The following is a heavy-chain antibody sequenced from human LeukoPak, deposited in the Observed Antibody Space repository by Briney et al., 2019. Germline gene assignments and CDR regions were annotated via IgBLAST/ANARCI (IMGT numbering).Heavy chain of an antibody. D-gene: IGHD2-21*01. Sequence: SETLSLTCAVSGYSISSGYYWGWIRQPPGKGLEWIGSIYHSGSTYYNPSLKSRVTISVDTSKNQFSLKLSSVTAADTAVYYCARSVVVIATNWFDPWGQGTLVTVSS. CDR3: ARSVVVIATNWFDP. CDR1: GYSISSGYY. J-gene: IGHJ5*02. CDR2: IYHSGST. V-gene: IGHV4-38-2*01.